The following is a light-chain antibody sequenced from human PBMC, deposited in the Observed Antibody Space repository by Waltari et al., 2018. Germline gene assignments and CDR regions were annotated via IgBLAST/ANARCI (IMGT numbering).Light chain of an antibody. CDR1: SSDVGGYKY. J-gene: IGLJ3*02. CDR2: DVS. Sequence: QSALTQPASVSGSPGQSLTISCTGTSSDVGGYKYVSWYQQHQGKAPKPMIYDVSNRPSGVSNRFSGSKSGNTASLTISGLQAEDEADYYCSSYTSSSRVFGGGTKLTVL. V-gene: IGLV2-14*03. CDR3: SSYTSSSRV.